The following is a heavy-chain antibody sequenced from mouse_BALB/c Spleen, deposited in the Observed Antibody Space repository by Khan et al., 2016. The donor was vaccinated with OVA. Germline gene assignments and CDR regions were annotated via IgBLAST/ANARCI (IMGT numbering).Heavy chain of an antibody. CDR3: TRIYRSDFDY. CDR1: GYSFTGYF. J-gene: IGHJ2*01. V-gene: IGHV1-20*02. D-gene: IGHD1-1*01. CDR2: INPHIGET. Sequence: IQLVQSGPELVRPGASVKISCTASGYSFTGYFMNWVMQSHGKSLEWIGRINPHIGETFYNQRFKDKATLTVDESSSTAHMELRSLASEDSTVYYCTRIYRSDFDYGGQGTTLTVSP.